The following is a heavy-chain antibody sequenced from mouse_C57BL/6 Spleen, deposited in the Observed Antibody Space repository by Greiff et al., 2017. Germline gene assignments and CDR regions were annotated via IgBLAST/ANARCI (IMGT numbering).Heavy chain of an antibody. V-gene: IGHV1-85*01. CDR2: IYPRDGST. D-gene: IGHD4-1*01. J-gene: IGHJ3*01. CDR3: AINWERAY. CDR1: GYTFTSYD. Sequence: VKLMESGPELVKPGASVKLSCKASGYTFTSYDINWVKQRPGQGLEWIGWIYPRDGSTKYNGKFKGKATLTVDTSSSTAYMELHSLTSEDSAVYFCAINWERAYWGQGTLVTVSA.